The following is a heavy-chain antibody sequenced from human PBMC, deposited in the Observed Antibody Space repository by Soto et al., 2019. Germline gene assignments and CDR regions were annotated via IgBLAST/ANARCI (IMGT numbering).Heavy chain of an antibody. CDR1: AGSISSGGYF. Sequence: TLSLNCAVSAGSISSGGYFWIWIRQPPGKGLEWIGYSFHSGSTSYNPPLKSRVIISVDRSKNQFSLELNSVTTADTAVYYCARGDAGYYGMDVWGQGITVTVSS. CDR2: SFHSGST. J-gene: IGHJ6*02. V-gene: IGHV4-30-2*01. CDR3: ARGDAGYYGMDV.